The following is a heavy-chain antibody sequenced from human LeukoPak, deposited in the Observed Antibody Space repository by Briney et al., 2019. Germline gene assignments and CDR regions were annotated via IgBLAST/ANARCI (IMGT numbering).Heavy chain of an antibody. J-gene: IGHJ4*02. V-gene: IGHV4-59*08. CDR1: GGSISSYH. D-gene: IGHD5-18*01. Sequence: SETLSLTRTVSGGSISSYHWSWIRQPPGKGLEWIGYIHYSGSTNYNPSLKSRVTISVDTSKKQFSLKLSSVTAADTAVYYCARVGYSYGYVMDYWGQGALVTVSS. CDR3: ARVGYSYGYVMDY. CDR2: IHYSGST.